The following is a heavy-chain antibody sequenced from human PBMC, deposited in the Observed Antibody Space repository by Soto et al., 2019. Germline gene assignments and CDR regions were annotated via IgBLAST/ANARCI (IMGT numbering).Heavy chain of an antibody. CDR2: INTDGSAT. CDR1: GFTFSSSS. D-gene: IGHD6-6*01. CDR3: ASELARGY. V-gene: IGHV3-74*01. Sequence: GGSLRLSCAAPGFTFSSSSMHWVRQAPGKGLVWVSLINTDGSATYYANSVKGRFSISRDNARNTLYMQMNSLRAEDTAVYYCASELARGYWGQGILVTVSS. J-gene: IGHJ4*02.